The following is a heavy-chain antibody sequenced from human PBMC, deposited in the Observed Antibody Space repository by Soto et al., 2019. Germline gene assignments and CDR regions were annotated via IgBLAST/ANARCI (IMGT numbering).Heavy chain of an antibody. CDR1: GGSISSGGYY. CDR2: IYYSGST. D-gene: IGHD2-15*01. V-gene: IGHV4-31*03. J-gene: IGHJ6*03. CDR3: ARGYCSGGSCSIYYYYYYMDV. Sequence: QVQLQESGPGLVKPSQTLSLTCTVSGGSISSGGYYWSWIRQHPGKGLEWIGYIYYSGSTYYNPSLKSRVTISVDTSKNQFSLKLSSVTAADTAVYYCARGYCSGGSCSIYYYYYYMDVWGKGTTVTVSS.